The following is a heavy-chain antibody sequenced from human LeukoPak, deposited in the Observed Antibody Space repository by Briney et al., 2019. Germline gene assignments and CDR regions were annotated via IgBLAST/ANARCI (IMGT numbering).Heavy chain of an antibody. D-gene: IGHD1-26*01. J-gene: IGHJ5*02. V-gene: IGHV4-39*01. CDR3: ARRLRVGATNWFDP. Sequence: SETLSLTCTVSGGSISSSSYYWGWIRQPPGKGLEWIGSIYYSGSTYYNPSLKSRVTISVDTSKNQFSLKLSSVTAADTAVYSCARRLRVGATNWFDPWGHGTLVTVSS. CDR2: IYYSGST. CDR1: GGSISSSSYY.